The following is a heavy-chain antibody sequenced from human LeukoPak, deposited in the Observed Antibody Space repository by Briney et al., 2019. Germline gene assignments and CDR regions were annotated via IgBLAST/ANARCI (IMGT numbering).Heavy chain of an antibody. J-gene: IGHJ4*02. V-gene: IGHV4-4*07. CDR2: FYINGRT. CDR3: ARDYPEYSSSWSGRYYFDY. Sequence: SETLSLTCNVSGDSVRSYYWSWLRQSAGKGLEWIGRFYINGRTNYSPSFQSRVSLSGATSNNQLSLRLTSVTAADTAVYYCARDYPEYSSSWSGRYYFDYWGQGTLVTVSS. D-gene: IGHD6-13*01. CDR1: GDSVRSYY.